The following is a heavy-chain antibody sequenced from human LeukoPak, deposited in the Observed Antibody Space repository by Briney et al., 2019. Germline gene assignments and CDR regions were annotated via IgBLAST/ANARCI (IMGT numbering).Heavy chain of an antibody. CDR2: ITSTGSST. Sequence: GGSLRLSCAASGFSFSAYAMSWVRQAPGKGLEWVSIITSTGSSTFYADSVKGRFTISRDNSKNTLLLQMNGLRAQDTALYYCAKAGHTVTTELDYWGQGTLVTVSS. J-gene: IGHJ4*02. CDR1: GFSFSAYA. CDR3: AKAGHTVTTELDY. V-gene: IGHV3-23*01. D-gene: IGHD4-17*01.